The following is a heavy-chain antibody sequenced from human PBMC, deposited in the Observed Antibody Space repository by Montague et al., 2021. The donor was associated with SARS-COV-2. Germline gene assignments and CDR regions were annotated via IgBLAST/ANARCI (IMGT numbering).Heavy chain of an antibody. CDR2: IYYTGTT. CDR1: GGSISSSSHY. V-gene: IGHV4-39*01. Sequence: SETLSLTCTVSGGSISSSSHYCCWLPPPPGTALQWMGSIYYTGTTYYYPSLKGQGTISRDTSKNQLSLKLSSVTAADTAVYYCARQYYYDNNGFPSSDYWGPGTPVSVT. CDR3: ARQYYYDNNGFPSSDY. D-gene: IGHD3-22*01. J-gene: IGHJ4*02.